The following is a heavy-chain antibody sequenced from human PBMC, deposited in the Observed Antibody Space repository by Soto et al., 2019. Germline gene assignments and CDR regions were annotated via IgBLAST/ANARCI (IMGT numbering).Heavy chain of an antibody. V-gene: IGHV4-31*03. CDR2: IYYSGST. CDR3: ARVVVPAASSVHYYYYMDV. D-gene: IGHD2-2*01. J-gene: IGHJ6*03. Sequence: QVQLQESGPGLVTPSQTLSLTCTVSGGSISSGGYYWSWIRQHPGKGLEWIGYIYYSGSTYYNPSLKSRVTISVDTSKNQFSLKLSAVTAADTAVYYCARVVVPAASSVHYYYYMDVWGKGTTVTVSS. CDR1: GGSISSGGYY.